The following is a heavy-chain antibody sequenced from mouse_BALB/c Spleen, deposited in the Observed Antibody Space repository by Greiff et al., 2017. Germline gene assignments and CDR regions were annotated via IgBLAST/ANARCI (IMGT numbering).Heavy chain of an antibody. V-gene: IGHV5-6*01. CDR3: ARPPAMDY. CDR1: GFTFSSYG. J-gene: IGHJ4*01. CDR2: ISSGGSYT. Sequence: EVKLVESGGDLVKPGGSLKLSCAASGFTFSSYGMSWVRQTPDKRLEWVATISSGGSYTYYPDSVKGRFTISRDNAKNTLYLQMSSLKSEDTAMYYCARPPAMDYWGQGTSVTVSS.